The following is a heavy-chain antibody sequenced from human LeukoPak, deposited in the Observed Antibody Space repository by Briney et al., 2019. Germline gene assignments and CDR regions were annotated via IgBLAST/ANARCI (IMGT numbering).Heavy chain of an antibody. CDR3: ARETDSGWFDP. V-gene: IGHV4-4*07. J-gene: IGHJ5*02. CDR2: ICSSGST. CDR1: GGSISSYY. D-gene: IGHD1-26*01. Sequence: SETLSLTCTVSGGSISSYYWSWIRQPAGKGLEWIGRICSSGSTNYNPSLKSRVTMSVDTSKNQFSLKLSSVTAADTAVYYCARETDSGWFDPWGQGTLVTVSS.